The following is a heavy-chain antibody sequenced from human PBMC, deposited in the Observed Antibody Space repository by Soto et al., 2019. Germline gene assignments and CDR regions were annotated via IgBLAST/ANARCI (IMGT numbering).Heavy chain of an antibody. J-gene: IGHJ4*02. Sequence: EASVKVSCKASGYTFTGYGTSWVRQAPGQGLEWMGWISAYNGNTNYAQKLQGRVTMTTDTSTSTAYMELRSLRSDDTAVYYCAREEEYCGGECPLDYWGQGNLVTVS. D-gene: IGHD2-21*01. CDR1: GYTFTGYG. CDR3: AREEEYCGGECPLDY. CDR2: ISAYNGNT. V-gene: IGHV1-18*01.